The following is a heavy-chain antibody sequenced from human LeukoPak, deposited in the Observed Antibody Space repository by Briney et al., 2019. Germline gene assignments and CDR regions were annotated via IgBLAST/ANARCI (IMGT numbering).Heavy chain of an antibody. Sequence: SETLSLTCAVSDYSISSGYFWGWIRQPPGKGLEWIGTLYHSGSTYYNPSLKSRVAISLDTSKTQFSLKLSSVTAADTALYYCATLLSDYGAHYFDSWGQGVLVTVSS. J-gene: IGHJ4*02. CDR3: ATLLSDYGAHYFDS. CDR2: LYHSGST. CDR1: DYSISSGYF. V-gene: IGHV4-38-2*01. D-gene: IGHD4-17*01.